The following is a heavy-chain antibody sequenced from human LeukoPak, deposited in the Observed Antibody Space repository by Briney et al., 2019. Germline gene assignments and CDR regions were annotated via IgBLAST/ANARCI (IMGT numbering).Heavy chain of an antibody. Sequence: GGSLRLSCAASGFTFSSYAMSWVHQAPGKGLEWVSAISGSGGSTYYADSVKGRFTISRDNSKNTLYLQMNSLRAEDTAVYYCAKTKYSYGDTSFIFDYWGQGTLVTVSS. CDR1: GFTFSSYA. CDR2: ISGSGGST. CDR3: AKTKYSYGDTSFIFDY. J-gene: IGHJ4*02. D-gene: IGHD5-18*01. V-gene: IGHV3-23*01.